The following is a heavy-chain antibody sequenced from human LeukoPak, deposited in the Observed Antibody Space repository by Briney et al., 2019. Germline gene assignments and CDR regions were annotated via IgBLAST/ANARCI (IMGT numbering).Heavy chain of an antibody. J-gene: IGHJ3*02. V-gene: IGHV1-18*01. CDR1: GYTFTSYG. CDR2: ISXYNXXX. Sequence: ASVKVSCKASGYTFTSYGISWVRQAPGQGLEWMGWISXYNXXXXXXXXXXXXXTMTTDTSTSTAYMELRSLRSDDTAVYYCAXXXSXXXXXAXDIXGQGTMVTVSS. CDR3: AXXXSXXXXXAXDI.